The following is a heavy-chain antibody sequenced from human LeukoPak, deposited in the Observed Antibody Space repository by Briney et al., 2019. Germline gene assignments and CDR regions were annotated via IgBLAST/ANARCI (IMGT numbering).Heavy chain of an antibody. CDR1: GVSISSFH. J-gene: IGHJ4*02. CDR3: ASRRYCSSTSCRDGDY. Sequence: SETLSLTCTVSGVSISSFHWSWIRQPAGKGLEWIGRVHTSGTSNYNPSLESRVTISVDTSKNQFSLKLSSVTAAGTAVYYCASRRYCSSTSCRDGDYWGQGTLVTVSS. D-gene: IGHD2-2*01. CDR2: VHTSGTS. V-gene: IGHV4-4*07.